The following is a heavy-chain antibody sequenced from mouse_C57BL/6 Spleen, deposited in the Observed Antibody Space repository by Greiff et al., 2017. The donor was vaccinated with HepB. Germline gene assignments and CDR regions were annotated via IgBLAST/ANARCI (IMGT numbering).Heavy chain of an antibody. CDR2: IHPNSGST. J-gene: IGHJ4*01. V-gene: IGHV1-64*01. Sequence: QVQLQQPGAELVKPGASVKLSCKASGYTFTSYWMHWVKQRPGQGLEWIGMIHPNSGSTNYNEKFKSKATLTVDKSSSTAYMQLSSLTSEDSAVYYCARDDSNYIYAMDYWGQGTSVTVSS. CDR3: ARDDSNYIYAMDY. CDR1: GYTFTSYW. D-gene: IGHD2-5*01.